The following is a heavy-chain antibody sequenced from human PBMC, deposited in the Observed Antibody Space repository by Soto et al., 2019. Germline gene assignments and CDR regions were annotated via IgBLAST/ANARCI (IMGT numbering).Heavy chain of an antibody. CDR1: GFTFSSYG. CDR3: AKAMSGWAYYFYGMDV. J-gene: IGHJ6*02. Sequence: PGGSLRLSCAASGFTFSSYGMHWVRQAPGKGLEWVAVISYDGSNKYYADSVKGRFTISRDNSKNTLYLQMNSLRAEDTVVYYCAKAMSGWAYYFYGMDVWGQGTTVTVSS. D-gene: IGHD6-19*01. V-gene: IGHV3-30*18. CDR2: ISYDGSNK.